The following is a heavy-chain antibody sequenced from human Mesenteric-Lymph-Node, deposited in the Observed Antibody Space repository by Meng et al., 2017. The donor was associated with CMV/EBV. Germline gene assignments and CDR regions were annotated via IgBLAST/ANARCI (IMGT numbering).Heavy chain of an antibody. Sequence: DSISSSNWWSWVRQPPGKGLEWIGEIYYTGSTNYYPSLKSRVTISVDKSKNQFSLKLSSVTGADTAVYYCAREALAHCGGDCYPFDYWGQGTLVTVSS. D-gene: IGHD2-21*01. CDR1: DSISSSNW. CDR3: AREALAHCGGDCYPFDY. CDR2: IYYTGST. V-gene: IGHV4-4*02. J-gene: IGHJ4*02.